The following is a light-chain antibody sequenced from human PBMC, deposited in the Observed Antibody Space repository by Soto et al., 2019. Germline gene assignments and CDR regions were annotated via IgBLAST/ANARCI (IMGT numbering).Light chain of an antibody. CDR3: QQYNDWLT. CDR1: QSVSSN. Sequence: EIVMPQYPDTLSLSPGERATLSCRASQSVSSNLAWYQQKPGQAPRLVIYGASTRATGIPARFSGSGSGTEFTLNISSLQSEDSAVYYCQQYNDWLTFGGGTKVDMK. J-gene: IGKJ4*01. CDR2: GAS. V-gene: IGKV3-15*01.